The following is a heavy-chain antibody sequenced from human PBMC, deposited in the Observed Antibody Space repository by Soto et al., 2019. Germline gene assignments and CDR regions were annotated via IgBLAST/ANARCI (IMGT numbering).Heavy chain of an antibody. CDR3: ARVFYDRGGNYYDY. CDR2: INADGGRT. D-gene: IGHD3-22*01. J-gene: IGHJ4*02. Sequence: GGLLRLCRTAVEFNFGDFAMHWVLQTPGKGLEYVSAINADGGRTYYADSVQGRFTISRDNSRNTLYLQMGSLRAEDMALYYCARVFYDRGGNYYDYWGRGALVTVSS. CDR1: EFNFGDFA. V-gene: IGHV3-64*02.